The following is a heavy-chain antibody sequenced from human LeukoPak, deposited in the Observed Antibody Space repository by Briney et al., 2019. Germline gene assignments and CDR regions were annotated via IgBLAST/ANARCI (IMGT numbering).Heavy chain of an antibody. Sequence: SETLSLTCTVSGDSLRKSTFYWVWIRQPPGKGLEWIGSIYYSGGADYNPSLQSRVTISVDTSKNQFSLKLSSVTAADTAVYYCARRSSDSSGWYAIFDYWGQGTLVTVSS. CDR2: IYYSGGA. J-gene: IGHJ4*02. CDR3: ARRSSDSSGWYAIFDY. V-gene: IGHV4-39*01. CDR1: GDSLRKSTFY. D-gene: IGHD6-19*01.